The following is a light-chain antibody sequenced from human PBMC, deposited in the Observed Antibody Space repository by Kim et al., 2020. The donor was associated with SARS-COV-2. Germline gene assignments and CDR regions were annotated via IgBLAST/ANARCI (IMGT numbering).Light chain of an antibody. CDR1: RNLDSN. Sequence: EIVMTQSPATLSLSPGERATLSCRASRNLDSNLAWYQHKPGQAPRLLIYGASTRATGIPARFSGSGSGTEFTLAISSLQSEDFAVYYCHQYNNWPQTFGQGTKLEI. CDR3: HQYNNWPQT. V-gene: IGKV3D-15*01. CDR2: GAS. J-gene: IGKJ2*01.